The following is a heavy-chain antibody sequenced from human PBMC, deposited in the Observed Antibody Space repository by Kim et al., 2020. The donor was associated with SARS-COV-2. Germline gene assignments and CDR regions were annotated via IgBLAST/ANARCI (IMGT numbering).Heavy chain of an antibody. CDR2: ISYSGST. D-gene: IGHD6-19*01. CDR3: AREQGGWYHYIDY. V-gene: IGHV4-59*01. Sequence: SETLSLTCTVSVGSLSSYYWSWIRQPPGKGLEWIGYISYSGSTNYNPSLKSRVTISADTFNNQFSLKLTSVTAADTAIYYCAREQGGWYHYIDYWGLGTLVPVPS. J-gene: IGHJ4*02. CDR1: VGSLSSYY.